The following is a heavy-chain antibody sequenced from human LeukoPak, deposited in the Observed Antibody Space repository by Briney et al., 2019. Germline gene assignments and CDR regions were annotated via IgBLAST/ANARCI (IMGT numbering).Heavy chain of an antibody. CDR2: IYYSGST. V-gene: IGHV4-59*01. Sequence: SETLSLTCTVAGGSISSYYWSWIRQPPGKGLEWIGYIYYSGSTNYNPSLKSRVTISVDTSKTQFSLKLSSVTAADTAVYYCATHFRTLDYWGQGTLVTVAS. CDR1: GGSISSYY. D-gene: IGHD1-14*01. J-gene: IGHJ4*02. CDR3: ATHFRTLDY.